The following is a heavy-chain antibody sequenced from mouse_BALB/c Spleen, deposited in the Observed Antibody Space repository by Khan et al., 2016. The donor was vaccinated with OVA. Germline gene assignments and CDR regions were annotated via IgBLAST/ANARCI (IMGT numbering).Heavy chain of an antibody. Sequence: EVQLQESGPDLVKPSQSLSLTCTVTGYSITSGYSWHWIRQFPGNKLEWMGSIYYSGNINYNPSLKSRISITRDTSKNQFCLQLDSVTTEDTATYYCARDGNYMDYWGQGTSVTVSS. D-gene: IGHD2-1*01. V-gene: IGHV3-1*02. J-gene: IGHJ4*01. CDR3: ARDGNYMDY. CDR1: GYSITSGYS. CDR2: IYYSGNI.